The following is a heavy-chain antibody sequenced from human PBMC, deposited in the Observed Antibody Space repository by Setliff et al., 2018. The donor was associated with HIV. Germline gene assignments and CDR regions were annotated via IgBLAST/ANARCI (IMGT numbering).Heavy chain of an antibody. CDR1: GDSIRGYY. J-gene: IGHJ4*02. CDR2: IYYSGTT. Sequence: PSETLSLTCSVSGDSIRGYYWTWIRQPPGKGLEWIGSIYYSGTTYYNPSLKSRITISLDTSKEQFSLELSSATAADTAVYYCATLDHSGGNFLAYWGQGSLVTVSS. D-gene: IGHD2-21*02. V-gene: IGHV4-38-2*01. CDR3: ATLDHSGGNFLAY.